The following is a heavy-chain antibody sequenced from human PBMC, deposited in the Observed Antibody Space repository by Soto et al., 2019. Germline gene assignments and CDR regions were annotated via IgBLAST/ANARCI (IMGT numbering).Heavy chain of an antibody. Sequence: QVQLVESGGGVVQPGRSLRLSCAASGFTFSSYAMHWVRQAPGKGLEWVAVISYDGSNKYYTDSVKGRFTISRDNSKNTLYLQMNSLRAEDTAVYYCARDRFGYSSGWQIDYWGQGTLVTVSS. CDR2: ISYDGSNK. V-gene: IGHV3-30-3*01. CDR1: GFTFSSYA. CDR3: ARDRFGYSSGWQIDY. J-gene: IGHJ4*02. D-gene: IGHD6-19*01.